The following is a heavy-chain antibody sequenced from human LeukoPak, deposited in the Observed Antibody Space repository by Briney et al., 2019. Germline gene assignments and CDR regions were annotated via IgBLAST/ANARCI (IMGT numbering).Heavy chain of an antibody. D-gene: IGHD6-19*01. Sequence: GGSLRLSCAASGFSFSNFAMTWVRQAPGKGRDWVSRISGSGENTYYADSVKGRFSISSDNSENTLYLQMHSLRAEDTALYYCAKFREPCLVHDAFHVWGLGTMVTVSS. V-gene: IGHV3-23*01. CDR2: ISGSGENT. CDR3: AKFREPCLVHDAFHV. J-gene: IGHJ3*01. CDR1: GFSFSNFA.